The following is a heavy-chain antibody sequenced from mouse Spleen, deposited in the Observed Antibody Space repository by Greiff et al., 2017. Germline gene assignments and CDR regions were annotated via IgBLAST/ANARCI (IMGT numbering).Heavy chain of an antibody. CDR1: GYTFTDYY. Sequence: EVQLQQSGPVLVKPGASVKMSCKASGYTFTDYYMNWVKQSHGKSLEWIGVINPYNGGTSYNQKFKGKATLTVDKSSSTAYMELNSLTSEDSAVYYCARGGDYGNYWFAYWGQGTLVTVSA. V-gene: IGHV1-19*01. D-gene: IGHD2-1*01. CDR2: INPYNGGT. J-gene: IGHJ3*01. CDR3: ARGGDYGNYWFAY.